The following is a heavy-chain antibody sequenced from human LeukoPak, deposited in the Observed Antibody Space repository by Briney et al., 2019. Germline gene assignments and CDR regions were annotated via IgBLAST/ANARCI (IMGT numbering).Heavy chain of an antibody. Sequence: SETLSLTCNVSGGSISSSSYYWGWIRQPPGKGLEWIGSFYYSGNTYCNPSLKSRVTISVDTSKNQFSLKLTSVTAADTAVYYAARSNYALYYYYYMDVWGKGTTVTVSS. CDR2: FYYSGNT. CDR1: GGSISSSSYY. CDR3: ARSNYALYYYYYMDV. V-gene: IGHV4-39*07. D-gene: IGHD3-16*01. J-gene: IGHJ6*03.